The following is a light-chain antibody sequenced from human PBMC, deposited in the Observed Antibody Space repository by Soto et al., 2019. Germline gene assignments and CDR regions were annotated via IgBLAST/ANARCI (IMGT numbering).Light chain of an antibody. CDR3: QQYYSYPYT. V-gene: IGKV1-8*01. J-gene: IGKJ2*01. CDR1: QGVSSY. Sequence: AIRMTQSPSSLSASTGDRVTITCRASQGVSSYLAWYQQKPGKAPKLLIYATSTFQSGVPSRFSGSGSGTDFTLTISCLQYEDFATYYCQQYYSYPYTFGQGTKLEIK. CDR2: ATS.